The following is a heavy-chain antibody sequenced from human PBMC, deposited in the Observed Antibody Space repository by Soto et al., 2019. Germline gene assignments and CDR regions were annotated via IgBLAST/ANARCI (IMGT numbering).Heavy chain of an antibody. CDR3: ARDQNGSPHFDY. D-gene: IGHD1-26*01. CDR2: IFHSGST. CDR1: GASISSYY. V-gene: IGHV4-59*01. Sequence: QLQLQESGPGLVKPSETLSLTCTVSGASISSYYWSWIRQPPGKGLEWVGFIFHSGSTNCNPSLKSRVTFSVDTSKNQFSLKLTSVTAADTAVYYCARDQNGSPHFDYWGQGILITVSS. J-gene: IGHJ4*02.